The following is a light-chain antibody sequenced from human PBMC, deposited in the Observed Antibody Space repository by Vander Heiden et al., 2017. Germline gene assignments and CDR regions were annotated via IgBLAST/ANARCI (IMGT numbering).Light chain of an antibody. CDR2: DAS. CDR3: QRYDNLPFT. CDR1: QDISNY. J-gene: IGKJ3*01. V-gene: IGKV1-33*01. Sequence: DIQMTQSPSSLSASVGDRVTITCQASQDISNYLNWYQQKPGKAPKLLIYDASNLETGVPSRFSGSGSGTDFTFTISSLQPEDIATYYCQRYDNLPFTFGHGTKVDIK.